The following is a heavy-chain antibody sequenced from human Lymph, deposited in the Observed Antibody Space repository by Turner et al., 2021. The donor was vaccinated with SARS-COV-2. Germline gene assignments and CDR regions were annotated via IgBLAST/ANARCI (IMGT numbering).Heavy chain of an antibody. D-gene: IGHD3-10*01. J-gene: IGHJ4*02. CDR1: CFTFSSYA. CDR2: ISYDGSNK. Sequence: VQLVEVGGGVVQPGWSIILRGAAACFTFSSYAMYWVSQAPGKGLEWVAGISYDGSNKYYADSVKGRFTISRDNSKNTLYLQMNSLRAEDTAVYYCARGDYYGSGSYPGKTFDCWGQGTLVTVSS. V-gene: IGHV3-30-3*01. CDR3: ARGDYYGSGSYPGKTFDC.